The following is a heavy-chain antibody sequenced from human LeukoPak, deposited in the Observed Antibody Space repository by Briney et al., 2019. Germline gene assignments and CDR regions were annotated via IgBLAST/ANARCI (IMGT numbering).Heavy chain of an antibody. Sequence: GGSLRLSCAASGFTFSNYEMNGVRQAPGKGLEWVSYISTSGANIYYAASVKGRFTISRDNAKNLLYLQMNSLRAEDTAVYYCARRGDSWGQGTLVTVSS. CDR1: GFTFSNYE. V-gene: IGHV3-48*03. J-gene: IGHJ4*02. CDR2: ISTSGANI. CDR3: ARRGDS.